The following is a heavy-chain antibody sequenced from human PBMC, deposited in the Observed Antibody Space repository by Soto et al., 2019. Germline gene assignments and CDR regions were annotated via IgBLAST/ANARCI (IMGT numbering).Heavy chain of an antibody. J-gene: IGHJ6*03. CDR1: GFTFASYA. CDR3: AKVPSANYHYDYNMDV. Sequence: EVQLLDSGGGFAQPWKSLRLSCAASGFTFASYAMSLVRQATGRVLEWVSAISGSGGSIYYADSVRGRFTISRDNSKKMRYLQMRSLRADDTAVYYCAKVPSANYHYDYNMDVWGKGTTVTVS. CDR2: ISGSGGSI. V-gene: IGHV3-23*01.